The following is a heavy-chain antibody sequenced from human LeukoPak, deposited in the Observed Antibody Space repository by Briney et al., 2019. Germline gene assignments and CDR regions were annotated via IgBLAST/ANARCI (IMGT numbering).Heavy chain of an antibody. D-gene: IGHD3-22*01. V-gene: IGHV3-33*01. Sequence: GGSLRLSCAASGFTFSSYGMHWVRQAPGKGLEWVAVIWYDGSNKYYADSVKGRFTISRDNSKNTLYLQMSSLRAEDTAVYYCARDLSSDSSGYRYGMDVWGQGTTVTVSS. CDR1: GFTFSSYG. CDR3: ARDLSSDSSGYRYGMDV. J-gene: IGHJ6*02. CDR2: IWYDGSNK.